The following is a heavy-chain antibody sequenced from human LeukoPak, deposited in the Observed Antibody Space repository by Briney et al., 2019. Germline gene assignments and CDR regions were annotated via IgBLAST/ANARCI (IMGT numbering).Heavy chain of an antibody. V-gene: IGHV3-74*01. CDR2: INHDGSDT. CDR3: VRGGPSTWS. J-gene: IGHJ5*02. CDR1: GFTFKLYW. D-gene: IGHD2-15*01. Sequence: GGSLRLSCAASGFTFKLYWMHWVRQVPGRGPVWVSRINHDGSDTIYADSVRGRFTVSRDDAKNTLYLQMNNLRAEDTAVYYCVRGGPSTWSWGQGTLVTVSS.